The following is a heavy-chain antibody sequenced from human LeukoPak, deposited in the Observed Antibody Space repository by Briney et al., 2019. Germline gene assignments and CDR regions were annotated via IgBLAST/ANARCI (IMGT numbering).Heavy chain of an antibody. CDR3: AKDGYDFWSGQVSPYYYYGMDV. D-gene: IGHD3-3*01. Sequence: GGSLRLSCAASGFTFSSYAMSWVRQAPGKGLEWVSAISGSGGSTYYADPVKGRFTISRDNSKNTLYLQMNSLRAEDTAVYYCAKDGYDFWSGQVSPYYYYGMDVWGQGTTVTVSS. J-gene: IGHJ6*02. CDR2: ISGSGGST. CDR1: GFTFSSYA. V-gene: IGHV3-23*01.